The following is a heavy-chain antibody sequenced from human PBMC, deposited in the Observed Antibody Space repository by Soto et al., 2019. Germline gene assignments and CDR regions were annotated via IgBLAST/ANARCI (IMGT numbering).Heavy chain of an antibody. D-gene: IGHD6-19*01. CDR3: ARAHSSGWYVGDFDY. CDR2: IIPIFGTA. Sequence: SVRLSRKASGATFRSCVFSRERQAPGQGLEWMGGIIPIFGTANYAQKFQGRVTITADESTSTAYMELSSLRSEDTAVYYCARAHSSGWYVGDFDYWGQG. V-gene: IGHV1-69*13. J-gene: IGHJ4*02. CDR1: GATFRSCV.